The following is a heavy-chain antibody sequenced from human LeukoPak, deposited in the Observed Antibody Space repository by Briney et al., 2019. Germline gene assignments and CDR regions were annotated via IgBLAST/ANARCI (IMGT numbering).Heavy chain of an antibody. J-gene: IGHJ6*03. Sequence: SVKVSCKASGGTFSSYAISWVRQAPGQGLEWMRGIIPIFGTANYAQKFQGRVTITTDESTSTAYMELSSLRSEDTAVYYCASHFGEGYYYYYMDVSGIGTTVTVSS. V-gene: IGHV1-69*05. CDR1: GGTFSSYA. CDR3: ASHFGEGYYYYYMDV. D-gene: IGHD3-10*01. CDR2: IIPIFGTA.